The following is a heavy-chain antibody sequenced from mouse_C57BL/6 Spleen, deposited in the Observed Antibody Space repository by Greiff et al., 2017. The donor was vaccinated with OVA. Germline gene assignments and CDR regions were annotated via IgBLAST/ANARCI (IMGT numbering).Heavy chain of an antibody. J-gene: IGHJ2*01. CDR2: ILPGSGST. Sequence: QVQLQQSGAELMKPGASVKLSCKATGYTFTGYWIEWVKQRPGHGLEWIGEILPGSGSTNYNEKFKGKATFTADTSSNTAYMQLSSLTTEDSANYCCTRRKLDYYGSSDYWGQGTTLTVSS. V-gene: IGHV1-9*01. CDR1: GYTFTGYW. CDR3: TRRKLDYYGSSDY. D-gene: IGHD1-1*01.